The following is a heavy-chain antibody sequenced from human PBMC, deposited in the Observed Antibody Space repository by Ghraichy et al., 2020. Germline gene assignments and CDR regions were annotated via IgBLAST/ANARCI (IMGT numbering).Heavy chain of an antibody. Sequence: GGSLRLSCAASGFTFSSYGMHWVRQAPGKGLEWVAVISYDGSNKYYADSVKGRFTISRDNSKNTLYLQMNSLRAEDTAVYYCAMVIAVAGTVGYWGQGTLVTVSS. V-gene: IGHV3-30*03. CDR2: ISYDGSNK. D-gene: IGHD6-19*01. J-gene: IGHJ4*02. CDR3: AMVIAVAGTVGY. CDR1: GFTFSSYG.